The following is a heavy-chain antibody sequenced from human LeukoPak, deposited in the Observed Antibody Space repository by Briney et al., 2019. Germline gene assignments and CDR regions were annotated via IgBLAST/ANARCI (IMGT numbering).Heavy chain of an antibody. CDR2: INPSGGST. Sequence: ASVEVSCKASGYTFTSYYMHWVRQAPGQGLEWMGIINPSGGSTSYAQKFQGRVTITRDTSASTAYMELSSLRSEDTAVYYCASGQLVGYWGQGTLVTVSS. CDR1: GYTFTSYY. D-gene: IGHD6-6*01. J-gene: IGHJ4*02. CDR3: ASGQLVGY. V-gene: IGHV1-46*01.